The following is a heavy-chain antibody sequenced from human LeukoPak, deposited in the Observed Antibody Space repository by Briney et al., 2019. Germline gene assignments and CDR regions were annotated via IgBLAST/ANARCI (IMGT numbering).Heavy chain of an antibody. Sequence: ASVKVSCKASGYTFTSYGISWVRQAPGQGLEWMGWISAYNGNTNYAQKLQGRVTMTTDTSTGTAYMELRSLRSDDTAVYYCARVVTMIVVATGVPYYFDYWGQGTLVTVSS. J-gene: IGHJ4*02. V-gene: IGHV1-18*01. CDR3: ARVVTMIVVATGVPYYFDY. D-gene: IGHD3-22*01. CDR2: ISAYNGNT. CDR1: GYTFTSYG.